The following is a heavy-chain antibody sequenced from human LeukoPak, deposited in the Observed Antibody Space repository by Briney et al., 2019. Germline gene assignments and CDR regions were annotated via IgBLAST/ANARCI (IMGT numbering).Heavy chain of an antibody. CDR3: ASYCSGGDCCRYYFDY. Sequence: KSSETLSLTCTVSGASIGSGGYYWSWIRQHPGKGLEWIGYIYYTGSTYYNPSLKSRVTISVDTSRSQFSLKLSSVTAADTAVYYCASYCSGGDCCRYYFDYWGQGTLVTVSP. J-gene: IGHJ4*02. CDR2: IYYTGST. CDR1: GASIGSGGYY. D-gene: IGHD2-21*02. V-gene: IGHV4-31*03.